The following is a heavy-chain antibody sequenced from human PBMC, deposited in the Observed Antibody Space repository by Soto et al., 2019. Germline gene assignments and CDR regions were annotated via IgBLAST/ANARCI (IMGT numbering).Heavy chain of an antibody. CDR1: GGTFSSFA. V-gene: IGHV1-69*06. CDR2: LMRMYEKA. Sequence: QVQLVQSGAEVKEPGSSVKVSCKASGGTFSSFAISWVRQAPGQGLEWMGGLMRMYEKANYAQKFQGRVTITAVKATSTAYMQLSSLKSEDTAVDYCAQDLQGSPMSEMDVWGPVTKVSVSS. D-gene: IGHD3-10*01. J-gene: IGHJ6*01. CDR3: AQDLQGSPMSEMDV.